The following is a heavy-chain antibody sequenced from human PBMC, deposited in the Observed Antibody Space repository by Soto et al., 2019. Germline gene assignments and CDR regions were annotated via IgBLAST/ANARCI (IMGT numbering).Heavy chain of an antibody. Sequence: SETLSLTCTVSGGSISSGDYYWSWIRQPPGKGLEWIGYIYYSGSTYYNPSLKSRVTISVDTSKNQFSLKLSSVTAADTAVYYCARESFGTSLFDYWGQGALVTVSS. D-gene: IGHD1-7*01. CDR2: IYYSGST. CDR3: ARESFGTSLFDY. J-gene: IGHJ4*02. CDR1: GGSISSGDYY. V-gene: IGHV4-30-4*01.